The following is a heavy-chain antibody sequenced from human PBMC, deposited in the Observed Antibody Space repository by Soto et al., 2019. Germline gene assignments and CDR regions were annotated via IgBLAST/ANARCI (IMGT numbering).Heavy chain of an antibody. CDR3: ARWSYLDY. J-gene: IGHJ4*02. CDR2: ISGSDGKT. V-gene: IGHV3-23*01. D-gene: IGHD3-3*01. CDR1: GFSFGSYA. Sequence: GGSLRLSCAASGFSFGSYALSWVRQAPGKGLEWVSTISGSDGKTFYADSVKGRFSISRGTSQSTLYLQMNSLRADDTAMYYCARWSYLDYWGQGTRVTVSS.